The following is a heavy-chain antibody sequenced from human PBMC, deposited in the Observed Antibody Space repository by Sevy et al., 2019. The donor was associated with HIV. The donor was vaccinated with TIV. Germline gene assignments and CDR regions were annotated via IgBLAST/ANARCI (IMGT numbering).Heavy chain of an antibody. CDR3: ARARGIVVVPAAPRALGMDV. CDR2: TYYRSKWYN. Sequence: SQTLSLTCAISGDSVSSNSAAWNWIRQSPSRGLEWLGRTYYRSKWYNDYAVSVKSRITINPDTSKNQFSLQLNSVTPEDTAVYYCARARGIVVVPAAPRALGMDVWGQGTTVTVSS. D-gene: IGHD2-2*01. V-gene: IGHV6-1*01. CDR1: GDSVSSNSAA. J-gene: IGHJ6*02.